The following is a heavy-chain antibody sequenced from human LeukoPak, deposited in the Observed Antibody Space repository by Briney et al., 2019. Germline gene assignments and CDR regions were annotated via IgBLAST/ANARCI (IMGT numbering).Heavy chain of an antibody. CDR3: ARVNYYDTSGPPFDF. CDR2: INSGGTTV. V-gene: IGHV3-48*03. CDR1: GFTFRNYE. D-gene: IGHD3-22*01. J-gene: IGHJ4*02. Sequence: PGGSLRLSCAASGFTFRNYEMNWVRQAPGKGLEWVSYINSGGTTVYYRDSVKGRFSISRDNAKNSLYLQMSSLRVEDTAVYYCARVNYYDTSGPPFDFWGQGTLVTVSS.